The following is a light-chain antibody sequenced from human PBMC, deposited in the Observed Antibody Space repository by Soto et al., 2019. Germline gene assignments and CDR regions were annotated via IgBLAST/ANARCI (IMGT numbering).Light chain of an antibody. Sequence: EIVLTQSPGTLSLSPGERATLSCRASQSVGDNYLAWYQQKPGQAPRLLIYGASSRATGIPDRFTGSGCGTDFTLTISDLEPEDFAVYYCKQYGSSPYTFGQGTKLEIK. V-gene: IGKV3-20*01. CDR1: QSVGDNY. CDR2: GAS. CDR3: KQYGSSPYT. J-gene: IGKJ2*01.